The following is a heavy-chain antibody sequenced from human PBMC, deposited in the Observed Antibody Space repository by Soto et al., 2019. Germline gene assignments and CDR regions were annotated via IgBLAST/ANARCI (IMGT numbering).Heavy chain of an antibody. CDR1: GFSLSTSGAA. CDR3: AHRATMTFFGLIIDNGIWFDP. Sequence: QINLIESGPALVKPTQTLTLTCTFSGFSLSTSGAAVGWVRQPPGRALEWLALIYWDGDKRYNASLGNRLTITKDTSMTQVILTLTNVHPADTATYYCAHRATMTFFGLIIDNGIWFDPWGQGTRVIVSS. CDR2: IYWDGDK. V-gene: IGHV2-5*02. D-gene: IGHD3-22*01. J-gene: IGHJ5*02.